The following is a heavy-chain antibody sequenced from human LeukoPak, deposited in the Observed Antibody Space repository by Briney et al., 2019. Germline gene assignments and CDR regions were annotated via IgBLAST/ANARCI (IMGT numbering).Heavy chain of an antibody. D-gene: IGHD3-22*01. CDR1: GFTFSSYA. CDR2: ISGSGGST. CDR3: ARVIYDSSGYYPFAYYYYYMDV. Sequence: GGSLRLSCAASGFTFSSYAMNWVRQAPGKGLEWVSAISGSGGSTYYADSVKGRFTISRDNAKNSLYLQMNSLRAEDTAVYYCARVIYDSSGYYPFAYYYYYMDVWGKGTTVTVSS. J-gene: IGHJ6*03. V-gene: IGHV3-23*01.